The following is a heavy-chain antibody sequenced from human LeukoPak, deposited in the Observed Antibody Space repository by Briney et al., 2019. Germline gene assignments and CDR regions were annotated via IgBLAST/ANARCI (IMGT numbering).Heavy chain of an antibody. CDR2: ISGSGGST. V-gene: IGHV3-23*01. CDR3: AKRITVGLPLSYFDY. CDR1: GFTFSSYA. Sequence: GGSLRLSCAASGFTFSSYAMSWLRQAPGKGLEWVSAISGSGGSTYYADSVKGRFTISRDNSKNTLYLQMNSLRAEDTAVYYCAKRITVGLPLSYFDYWGQGTLVTVSS. J-gene: IGHJ4*02. D-gene: IGHD3-16*01.